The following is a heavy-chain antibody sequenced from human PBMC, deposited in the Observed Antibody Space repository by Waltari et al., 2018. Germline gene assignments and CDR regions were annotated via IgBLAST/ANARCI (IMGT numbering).Heavy chain of an antibody. V-gene: IGHV1-69*15. CDR3: ARDILGSGVIIMDV. CDR2: IIPIFGTA. Sequence: QVQLVQSGAEVKKPGSSVKVSCKASGRTFSSYAISWVRQAPGQGLDWMGRIIPIFGTASYAQKFQGRVTITADESTSTAYMELSSLRSEDTAVYYCARDILGSGVIIMDVWGQGTTVTVSS. J-gene: IGHJ6*02. CDR1: GRTFSSYA. D-gene: IGHD3-16*02.